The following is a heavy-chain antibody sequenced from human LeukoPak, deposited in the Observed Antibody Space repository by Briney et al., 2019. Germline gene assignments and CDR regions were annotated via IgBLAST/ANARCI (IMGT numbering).Heavy chain of an antibody. J-gene: IGHJ4*02. CDR3: ASRYTSGSYGFDY. Sequence: PSETLSLTCTVSGGSISTSNYYWGWIRQPPGEGLEWIGNIFYSGSTYYSPSLKSRVTISLDTSRNQFSLKLNSVTAADTAVYYCASRYTSGSYGFDYWGQGTLVTVSS. D-gene: IGHD3-10*01. CDR2: IFYSGST. V-gene: IGHV4-39*07. CDR1: GGSISTSNYY.